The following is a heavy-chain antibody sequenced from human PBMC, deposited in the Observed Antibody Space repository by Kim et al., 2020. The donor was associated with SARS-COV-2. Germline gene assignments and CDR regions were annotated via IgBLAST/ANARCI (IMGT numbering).Heavy chain of an antibody. CDR1: GFTFSSYW. CDR2: IKQDGSEK. CDR3: AGGSGYSKYLFDC. D-gene: IGHD1-26*01. Sequence: GGSLRLSCAASGFTFSSYWMSWVRQAPGKGLEWVANIKQDGSEKYYVDSVKGRFSISRDNAKNSLYLQMNSLRAEDTAVYYCAGGSGYSKYLFDCWGQGTLVTVSS. V-gene: IGHV3-7*03. J-gene: IGHJ4*02.